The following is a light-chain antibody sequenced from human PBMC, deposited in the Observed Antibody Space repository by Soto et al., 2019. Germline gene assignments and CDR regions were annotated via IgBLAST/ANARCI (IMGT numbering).Light chain of an antibody. CDR2: AAS. J-gene: IGKJ4*01. CDR1: QSINSY. V-gene: IGKV1-39*01. Sequence: DIQMTQSPSSLSASEGDRVTITCRASQSINSYLNWYQHKPGKAPKLLIYAASNLQSGVPSRFSGSGSGTDFTLIISSLKPEDFAPYYCQQSYSTPTFGGGTKVEIK. CDR3: QQSYSTPT.